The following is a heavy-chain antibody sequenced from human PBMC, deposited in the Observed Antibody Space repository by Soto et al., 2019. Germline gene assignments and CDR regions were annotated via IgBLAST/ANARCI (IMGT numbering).Heavy chain of an antibody. CDR2: ISSDGNNK. V-gene: IGHV3-30-3*01. Sequence: PGGSLRLSCAASGSIFSSYAMYWVRQAPGKGLEWVAVISSDGNNKYYADSVKGRFTISRDNSKNTLYLQMNSLRAGNTAVYYCARRGYGMDVWGQGTTVTVSS. CDR3: ARRGYGMDV. J-gene: IGHJ6*02. CDR1: GSIFSSYA.